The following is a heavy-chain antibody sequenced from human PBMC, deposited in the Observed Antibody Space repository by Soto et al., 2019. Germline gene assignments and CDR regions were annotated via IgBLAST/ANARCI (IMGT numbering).Heavy chain of an antibody. V-gene: IGHV4-34*01. J-gene: IGHJ2*01. CDR2: INHSGSN. Sequence: QVQLQQWGARLLKPSETLSLTCAVEGGAFIDYYWSWIRQSPGKGLEWIGEINHSGSNHYNPSLMSRVTMSLDTYKKQFSLKLTSMTAADTAVYYCARGHCDTRRYFAVWGRGSLVTVSS. D-gene: IGHD3-22*01. CDR1: GGAFIDYY. CDR3: ARGHCDTRRYFAV.